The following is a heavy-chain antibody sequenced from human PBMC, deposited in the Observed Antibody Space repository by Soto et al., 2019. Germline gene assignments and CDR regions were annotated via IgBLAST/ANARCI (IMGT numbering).Heavy chain of an antibody. J-gene: IGHJ6*02. V-gene: IGHV3-15*07. D-gene: IGHD2-15*01. CDR1: GFSFSNAW. CDR2: IKRKIDGEAT. Sequence: EVQLVESGGGLVKPGGSLRLSCAASGFSFSNAWMNWVRQAPGKGMEWVGGIKRKIDGEATDYAGPGKGRVSVFRDDSTSALYLQMNSLKGDDTAVYDCTTGSVEGVWGQGTTVTVS. CDR3: TTGSVEGV.